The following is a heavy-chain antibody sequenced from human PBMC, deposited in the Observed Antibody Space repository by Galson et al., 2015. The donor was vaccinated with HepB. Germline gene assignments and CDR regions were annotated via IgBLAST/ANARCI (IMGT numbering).Heavy chain of an antibody. J-gene: IGHJ4*02. V-gene: IGHV4-59*08. D-gene: IGHD6-19*01. CDR3: ARHVPSSGWYFDY. Sequence: QVQLQESGPGLVKPSKTLSLTCTVSGGSLSSYYWSWIRQPPGKGLEWIGYIYYSRSTNYNPSLKSRVTISVDTSKNQFSLKLSSVTAADTAVYYCARHVPSSGWYFDYWGQGTLVTVSS. CDR2: IYYSRST. CDR1: GGSLSSYY.